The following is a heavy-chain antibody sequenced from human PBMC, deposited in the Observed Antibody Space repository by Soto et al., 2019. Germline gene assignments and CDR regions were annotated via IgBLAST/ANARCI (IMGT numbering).Heavy chain of an antibody. CDR2: IYSGGRT. CDR1: GFTVGNNY. Sequence: EVQLVESGGGLVQPGGSLSLSCAASGFTVGNNYMNWVRQAPGKGLEWVSVIYSGGRTDYADSVKGRFTISRDSSKNTLFLQMNSLRAEDTAIYYCAARAVAAPRWGQGTLVTVSS. CDR3: AARAVAAPR. V-gene: IGHV3-66*01. D-gene: IGHD6-19*01. J-gene: IGHJ4*02.